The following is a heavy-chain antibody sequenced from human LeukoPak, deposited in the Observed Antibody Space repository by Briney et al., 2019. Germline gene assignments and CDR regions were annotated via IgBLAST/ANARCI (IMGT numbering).Heavy chain of an antibody. CDR3: ARGVYCSSTSCYAFDY. D-gene: IGHD2-2*01. CDR1: RFTFSSYS. J-gene: IGHJ4*02. V-gene: IGHV3-48*02. Sequence: SGGSLRLSCAASRFTFSSYSMNWVRQAPGKGLEWVSYISSSSSTIYYADSVKGRFTISRDNAKNSLYLQMNSLRDEDTAVYYCARGVYCSSTSCYAFDYWGQGTLVTVSS. CDR2: ISSSSSTI.